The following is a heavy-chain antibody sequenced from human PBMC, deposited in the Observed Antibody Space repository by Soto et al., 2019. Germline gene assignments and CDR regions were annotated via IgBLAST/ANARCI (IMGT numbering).Heavy chain of an antibody. CDR3: ARDIVVVQATIHFNWFDP. Sequence: ASVKVSCKASGYTFTRYGISWVRQAPGQGLEWMGWISAYNGNTNYAQKFQGRVTMTTDTSTSTAYMELRSLRSDDTAVYYCARDIVVVQATIHFNWFDPWGQGTLVTVSS. D-gene: IGHD2-2*01. V-gene: IGHV1-18*04. CDR1: GYTFTRYG. CDR2: ISAYNGNT. J-gene: IGHJ5*02.